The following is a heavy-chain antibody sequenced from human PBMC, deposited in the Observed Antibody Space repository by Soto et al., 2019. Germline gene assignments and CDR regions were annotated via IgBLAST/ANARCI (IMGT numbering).Heavy chain of an antibody. V-gene: IGHV1-69*01. D-gene: IGHD7-27*01. CDR2: IIPMLEKP. CDR3: ARLGRGAFDP. Sequence: QVQLVQSGAEVRKPGSSVKVSCQASGDTFDTDSINWVRQAPGQGLEWMGGIIPMLEKPSYAQPLQDRVTITADASAKRVYMELRSLRSEDTAVYFCARLGRGAFDPWGQGTPVTVSS. J-gene: IGHJ5*02. CDR1: GDTFDTDS.